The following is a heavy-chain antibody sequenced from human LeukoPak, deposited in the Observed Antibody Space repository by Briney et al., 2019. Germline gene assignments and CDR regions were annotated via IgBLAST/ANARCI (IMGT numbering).Heavy chain of an antibody. CDR3: ARDRNGNYGRWGFDY. V-gene: IGHV3-33*01. CDR1: GFTFSSYG. Sequence: GGSLRLSCAASGFTFSSYGMHWVRQAPGKGLEWVAVIWYDGSNKYYADSVKGRFTISRDNSKNTLYLQMSSLRAEDTAVYYCARDRNGNYGRWGFDYWGQGALVTVSS. CDR2: IWYDGSNK. J-gene: IGHJ4*02. D-gene: IGHD4-17*01.